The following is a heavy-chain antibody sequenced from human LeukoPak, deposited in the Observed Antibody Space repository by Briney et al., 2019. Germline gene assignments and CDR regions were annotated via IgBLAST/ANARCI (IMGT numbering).Heavy chain of an antibody. CDR1: GFTFSSYG. CDR3: ARKLRYFDWSSYYYYMDV. J-gene: IGHJ6*03. D-gene: IGHD3-9*01. Sequence: GGSLRLSCATFGFTFSSYGMTWVRQAPGKGLEWVSTISISGGTTYYADSVKGRSSISRDNSKSTVYLQLNSLRAEDTAVYYCARKLRYFDWSSYYYYMDVWGKGTTVTVSS. V-gene: IGHV3-23*01. CDR2: ISISGGTT.